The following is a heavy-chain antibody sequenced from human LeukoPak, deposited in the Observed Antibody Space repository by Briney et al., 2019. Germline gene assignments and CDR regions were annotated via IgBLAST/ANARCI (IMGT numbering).Heavy chain of an antibody. J-gene: IGHJ5*02. CDR2: INPSGGST. CDR3: ATLPTRYCSGGSCQNWFDP. D-gene: IGHD2-15*01. V-gene: IGHV1-46*01. CDR1: GYTFTSYY. Sequence: GASVKVSCKASGYTFTSYYMHWVRQAPGQGLEWMGIINPSGGSTSYAQKFQGRVTMTRDTSTSTVYMELSSLRSEDTAVYYCATLPTRYCSGGSCQNWFDPWGQGTLDTVSS.